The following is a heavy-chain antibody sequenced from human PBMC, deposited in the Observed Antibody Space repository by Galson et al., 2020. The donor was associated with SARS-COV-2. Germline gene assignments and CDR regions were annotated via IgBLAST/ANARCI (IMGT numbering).Heavy chain of an antibody. D-gene: IGHD2-15*01. V-gene: IGHV1-18*01. CDR1: GYTFTSYG. Sequence: ASVKVSCKASGYTFTSYGISWVRQAPGQGLEWMGWISAYNGNTNYAQKLQGRVTMPTDTSTSTAYMELRSLSSDDTAVYYCARAEAGYCSGGSCYDYCYYMVGWGKGTKVTIAS. J-gene: IGHJ6*03. CDR2: ISAYNGNT. CDR3: ARAEAGYCSGGSCYDYCYYMVG.